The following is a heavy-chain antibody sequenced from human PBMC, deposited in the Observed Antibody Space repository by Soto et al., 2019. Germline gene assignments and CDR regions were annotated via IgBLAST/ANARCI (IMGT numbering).Heavy chain of an antibody. CDR2: IIPIFGTA. CDR1: GGTFSSYA. V-gene: IGHV1-69*01. D-gene: IGHD5-12*01. Sequence: QVQLVQSGAEVKKPGSSVKVSCKASGGTFSSYAISWVRQGPGQGLEWMGGIIPIFGTANYAQKFQGRVTITADESTSTAYMELSSLRSEDTAVYYCARDWEEMATIGPFDYWGQGTLVTVSS. CDR3: ARDWEEMATIGPFDY. J-gene: IGHJ4*02.